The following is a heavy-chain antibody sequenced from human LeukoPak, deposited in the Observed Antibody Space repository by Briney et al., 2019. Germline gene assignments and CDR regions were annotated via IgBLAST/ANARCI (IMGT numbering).Heavy chain of an antibody. V-gene: IGHV3-21*01. CDR3: VAWSAYVG. J-gene: IGHJ4*02. Sequence: GGSLRLSCAASGFTFSTYYMNWVRQAPGKGLEWVSFITGSSSYIYYTDSVKGRFTISRDNAKNSLFLQMNSLRDEDTAVYYCVAWSAYVGWGQGTLVTVSS. CDR1: GFTFSTYY. CDR2: ITGSSSYI. D-gene: IGHD3-16*01.